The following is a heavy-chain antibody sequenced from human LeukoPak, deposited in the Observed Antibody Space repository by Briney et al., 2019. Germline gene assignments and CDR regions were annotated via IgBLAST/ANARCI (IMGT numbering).Heavy chain of an antibody. Sequence: ASVKVSCKASGYTFTGDYMHWVRQAPGEGREWMGRINPNSGGTNYAQKFQGRVTMTRDTSISTAYMELSRLRSDDTAVYYCARDDPLIWFGESLTLYWGQGTLVTVSS. V-gene: IGHV1-2*06. J-gene: IGHJ4*02. D-gene: IGHD3-10*01. CDR3: ARDDPLIWFGESLTLY. CDR1: GYTFTGDY. CDR2: INPNSGGT.